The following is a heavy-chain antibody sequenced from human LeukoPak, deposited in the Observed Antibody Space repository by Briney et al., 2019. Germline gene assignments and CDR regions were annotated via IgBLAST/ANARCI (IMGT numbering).Heavy chain of an antibody. Sequence: SVKVSCKASGGTFSSYAISWVRQAPGQGLEWMGRIIPILGIANYAQKFQGRVTITADKSTSTAYMELSSLRSEDTAVYYCARARGDYERYYGMDVWGQGTTVIVSS. CDR3: ARARGDYERYYGMDV. J-gene: IGHJ6*02. CDR2: IIPILGIA. CDR1: GGTFSSYA. V-gene: IGHV1-69*04. D-gene: IGHD4-17*01.